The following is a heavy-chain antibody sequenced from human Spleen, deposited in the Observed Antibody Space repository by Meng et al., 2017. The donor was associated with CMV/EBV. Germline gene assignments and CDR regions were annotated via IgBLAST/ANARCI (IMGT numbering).Heavy chain of an antibody. V-gene: IGHV3-48*04. J-gene: IGHJ4*02. Sequence: GGSLRLSCAASGFTFSSYGMHWVRQAPGKGLEWVSYISSSGSTIYYADSVKGRFTISRDNAKNSLYLQMNSLRAEDTAMYYCARGGGAYCSSTSCYLGSGFDYWGQGTLVTVSS. CDR2: ISSSGSTI. D-gene: IGHD2-2*01. CDR3: ARGGGAYCSSTSCYLGSGFDY. CDR1: GFTFSSYG.